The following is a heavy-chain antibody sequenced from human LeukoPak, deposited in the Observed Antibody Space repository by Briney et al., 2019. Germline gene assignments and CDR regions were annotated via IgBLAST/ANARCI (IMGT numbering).Heavy chain of an antibody. D-gene: IGHD4-17*01. Sequence: GGSLRLSCAASGFTFSSYAMHWVRQAPGKGLEYVSAISSNGGSTYYANSVKGRFTISRDNSKNTLYLQMGSLRAEDTAVYYCARYYGDHAGCFDYWGQGTLVTVSS. J-gene: IGHJ4*02. V-gene: IGHV3-64*01. CDR1: GFTFSSYA. CDR3: ARYYGDHAGCFDY. CDR2: ISSNGGST.